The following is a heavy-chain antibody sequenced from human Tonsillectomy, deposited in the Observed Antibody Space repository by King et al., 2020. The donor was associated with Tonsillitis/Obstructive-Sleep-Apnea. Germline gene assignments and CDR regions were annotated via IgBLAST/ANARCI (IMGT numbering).Heavy chain of an antibody. D-gene: IGHD6-19*01. CDR3: AKDEKGYSSGCYSFDY. CDR2: ISGSGGST. CDR1: GFTFSSYA. Sequence: QLVQSGGGLVQPGGSLRLSCAASGFTFSSYAMSWVRQAPGKGLEWVSAISGSGGSTYYADSVKGRFTISRDNSKNTLYLQMNSLRAEDTAVYYCAKDEKGYSSGCYSFDYWGQGTLVTVSS. J-gene: IGHJ4*02. V-gene: IGHV3-23*04.